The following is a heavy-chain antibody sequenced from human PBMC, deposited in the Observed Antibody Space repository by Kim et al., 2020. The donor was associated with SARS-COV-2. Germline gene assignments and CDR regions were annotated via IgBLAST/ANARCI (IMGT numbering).Heavy chain of an antibody. D-gene: IGHD3-3*01. Sequence: GESLKISCKGSGYSFTSYWIGWVRQMPGKGLEWMGIIYPGDSDTRYSPSFQGQVTISADKSISTAYLQWSSLKASDTAMYYCPRQSAFWSSYRYYYGMDVWGQGTTVTVSS. V-gene: IGHV5-51*01. CDR1: GYSFTSYW. CDR3: PRQSAFWSSYRYYYGMDV. J-gene: IGHJ6*02. CDR2: IYPGDSDT.